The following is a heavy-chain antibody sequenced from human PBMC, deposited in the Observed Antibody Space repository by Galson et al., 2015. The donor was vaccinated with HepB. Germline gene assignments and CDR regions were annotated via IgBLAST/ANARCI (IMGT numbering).Heavy chain of an antibody. V-gene: IGHV3-33*08. CDR2: IWYDGSQK. D-gene: IGHD1-1*01. CDR3: AGADDATDALDT. CDR1: GFTFSSSA. Sequence: SLRLSCAASGFTFSSSAMHWVRQAPGKGLEWVAPIWYDGSQKYYADSVKGRFTISRDNSQNMLYLQMNSLRVEDTAVYYCAGADDATDALDTWGQGTIVTVSS. J-gene: IGHJ3*02.